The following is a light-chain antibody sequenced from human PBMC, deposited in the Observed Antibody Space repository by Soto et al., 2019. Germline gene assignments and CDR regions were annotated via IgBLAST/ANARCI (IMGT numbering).Light chain of an antibody. CDR1: QSVSSN. Sequence: EIVMTQSPATLSVSPGERATLSCRASQSVSSNLAWYQQKPGQAPRLLIYGASTRATGIPARFSGSGSGTVFTFTISSLQSEDFAVYYCQQDNNWWTFGQGTKVEIK. J-gene: IGKJ1*01. V-gene: IGKV3-15*01. CDR3: QQDNNWWT. CDR2: GAS.